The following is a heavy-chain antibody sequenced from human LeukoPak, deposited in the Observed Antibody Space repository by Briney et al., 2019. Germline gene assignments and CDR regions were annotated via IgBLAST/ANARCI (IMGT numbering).Heavy chain of an antibody. D-gene: IGHD1-1*01. J-gene: IGHJ5*02. Sequence: ASVKVSCKASGGTFSSYAISWVRQAPGQGLEWMGGIIPIFGTANYAQKFQGRVTITADESTSTAYMELSSLRSEDTAVYYCARKGRHYSQLNWFDPWGQGTLVTVSS. CDR2: IIPIFGTA. CDR3: ARKGRHYSQLNWFDP. CDR1: GGTFSSYA. V-gene: IGHV1-69*13.